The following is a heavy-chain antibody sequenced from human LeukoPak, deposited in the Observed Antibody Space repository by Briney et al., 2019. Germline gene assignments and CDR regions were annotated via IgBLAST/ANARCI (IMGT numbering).Heavy chain of an antibody. CDR2: ISAYDGNT. J-gene: IGHJ2*01. CDR1: GYTFTIYG. D-gene: IGHD6-19*01. CDR3: ARDRGQWLADWYFDL. V-gene: IGHV1-18*01. Sequence: ASVKVSSKDSGYTFTIYGISWVRQAPGQGLEWMGWISAYDGNTNYAQKLQGRVTITTDTSTSTAYMELRSLRSDDTAVHYCARDRGQWLADWYFDLWGRGTLVTVSS.